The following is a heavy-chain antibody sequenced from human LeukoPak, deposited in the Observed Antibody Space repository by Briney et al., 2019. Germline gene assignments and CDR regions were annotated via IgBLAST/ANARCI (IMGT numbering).Heavy chain of an antibody. D-gene: IGHD6-13*01. CDR2: IYYSGST. CDR3: ARFEGAAAGRFAFDY. CDR1: GGSISSYY. Sequence: SETLSLTCTVSGGSISSYYWSWIRQPPGKGLEWLGYIYYSGSTNYNPSLKSRVTISVDTSKNQFSLKLSSVTAADTAVYYCARFEGAAAGRFAFDYWGQGTLVTVSS. J-gene: IGHJ4*02. V-gene: IGHV4-59*01.